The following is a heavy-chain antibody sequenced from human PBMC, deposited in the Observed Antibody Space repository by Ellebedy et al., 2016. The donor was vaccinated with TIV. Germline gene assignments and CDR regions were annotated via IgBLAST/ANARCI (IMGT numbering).Heavy chain of an antibody. CDR1: GYTFTSDL. V-gene: IGHV1-46*01. Sequence: AASVKVSCKASGYTFTSDLIHWVRQPPGQGLEWMGIINPSGGGTGYAQKFQGRVTMTRDTSASTVYMELSSPRSEDTAVYDCAREGGVYYFDYWGQGTRVTVSS. CDR3: AREGGVYYFDY. J-gene: IGHJ4*02. CDR2: INPSGGGT. D-gene: IGHD1-26*01.